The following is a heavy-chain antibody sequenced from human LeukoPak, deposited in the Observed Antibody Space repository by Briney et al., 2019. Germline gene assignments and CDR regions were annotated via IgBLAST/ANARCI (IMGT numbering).Heavy chain of an antibody. Sequence: PGGSLRLSCAASGFTFSSYSMNWVRQAPGKGLEWVSSISSSSSYIYYADSVKGRFTISRDNAKNSLYLQMNSLRAEDTALYYCAKVDSSGSDYWGQGTLVTVSS. D-gene: IGHD3-22*01. CDR1: GFTFSSYS. CDR2: ISSSSSYI. J-gene: IGHJ4*02. V-gene: IGHV3-21*04. CDR3: AKVDSSGSDY.